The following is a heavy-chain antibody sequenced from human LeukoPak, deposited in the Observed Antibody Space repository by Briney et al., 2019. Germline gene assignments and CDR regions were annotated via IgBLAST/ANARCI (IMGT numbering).Heavy chain of an antibody. CDR1: GGSISSSSYY. V-gene: IGHV4-39*07. CDR3: ARDLRYDTSGYYSHTFDY. CDR2: MYYSGST. Sequence: PSETLSLTCTVSGGSISSSSYYWGWIRQPPGKGLEWIGSMYYSGSTYYNPSLLSRVTISIDSSKNEFSLKLSSVTAADTAVYYCARDLRYDTSGYYSHTFDYWGQGTLVTVSS. D-gene: IGHD3-22*01. J-gene: IGHJ4*02.